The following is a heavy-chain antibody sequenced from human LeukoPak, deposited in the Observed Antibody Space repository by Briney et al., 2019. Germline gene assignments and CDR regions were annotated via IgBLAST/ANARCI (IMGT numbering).Heavy chain of an antibody. D-gene: IGHD1-1*01. CDR3: ARELERGSDFDY. V-gene: IGHV1-18*01. Sequence: ASVKVSCKASGYTFTSYGISWVRQAPGQGLEWMGWISTYNGNTNYAQKLQGRVTMTTDTSTSTAYMELRSLRSDDTAVYYCARELERGSDFDYWGQGTLVTVSS. CDR1: GYTFTSYG. CDR2: ISTYNGNT. J-gene: IGHJ4*02.